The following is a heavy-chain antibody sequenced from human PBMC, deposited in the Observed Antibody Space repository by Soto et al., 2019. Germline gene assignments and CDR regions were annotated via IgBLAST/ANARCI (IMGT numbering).Heavy chain of an antibody. CDR3: ARDDSYAFYYYYYGMDV. CDR1: GYTFTGYY. Sequence: ASVKVSCKASGYTFTGYYMHWVRQAPGQGLEWMGWINPNSGGTNYAQKFQGRVTMTRDTSISTAYMELSRLRSDDTAVYYCARDDSYAFYYYYYGMDVWGQGTTVTVYS. CDR2: INPNSGGT. J-gene: IGHJ6*02. D-gene: IGHD5-18*01. V-gene: IGHV1-2*02.